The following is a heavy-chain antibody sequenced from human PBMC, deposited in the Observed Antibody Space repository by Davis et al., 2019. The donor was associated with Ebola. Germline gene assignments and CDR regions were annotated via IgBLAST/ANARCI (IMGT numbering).Heavy chain of an antibody. V-gene: IGHV1-2*02. D-gene: IGHD2-2*01. CDR1: GYPFTGYY. J-gene: IGHJ4*02. CDR2: INPNSGGT. CDR3: ARGEYAVDY. Sequence: ASVKVSCKASGYPFTGYYIHWVRQAPGQGLEWMGWINPNSGGTNYAPKFQARVTMTRDTSISTAYMELSRLRSDDTAVYYCARGEYAVDYWGQGTLVTVSS.